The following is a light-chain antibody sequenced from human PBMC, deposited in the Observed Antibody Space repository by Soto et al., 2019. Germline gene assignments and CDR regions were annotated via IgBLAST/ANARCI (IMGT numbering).Light chain of an antibody. Sequence: TVMPQSPLSLPVTPGEPASISCRSSQSLLHSDGYNYLDWFVQRPGQSPQLLIYLGSSRASGVTGRFSGSGSGTDFTLKISGVEAEDVGVYYGMQALQSPLTFGGGTKVDIK. CDR1: QSLLHSDGYNY. CDR3: MQALQSPLT. V-gene: IGKV2-28*01. J-gene: IGKJ4*02. CDR2: LGS.